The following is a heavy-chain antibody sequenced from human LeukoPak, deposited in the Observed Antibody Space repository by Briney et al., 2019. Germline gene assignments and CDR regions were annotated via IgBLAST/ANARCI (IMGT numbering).Heavy chain of an antibody. J-gene: IGHJ4*02. CDR1: GYTFTSYY. V-gene: IGHV1-46*01. Sequence: ASVKVSCKASGYTFTSYYMHWVRQAPGQGLEWMGIINPSGASTNYAQKFQGRVTMTRDTSTSTVYMELSSLRSEDTAVYYCARGAWPVAYYDSSGYLHYFDYWGQETLVTVSS. CDR2: INPSGAST. CDR3: ARGAWPVAYYDSSGYLHYFDY. D-gene: IGHD3-22*01.